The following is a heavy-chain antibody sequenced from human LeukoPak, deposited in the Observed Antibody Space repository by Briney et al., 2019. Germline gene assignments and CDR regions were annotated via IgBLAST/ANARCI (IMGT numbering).Heavy chain of an antibody. V-gene: IGHV4-4*07. CDR2: IYTTGYS. CDR1: GGSISGYY. D-gene: IGHD3-22*01. CDR3: ARDRRYFDSSGFYSWFDP. J-gene: IGHJ5*02. Sequence: SETLSLTCTVSGGSISGYYWSWVRQPAGKGLEWIGRIYTTGYSNYNPSLQSRVTMSVDTSKNQFSLRLTSVTAADTAVFYCARDRRYFDSSGFYSWFDPWGQGTLVTVSS.